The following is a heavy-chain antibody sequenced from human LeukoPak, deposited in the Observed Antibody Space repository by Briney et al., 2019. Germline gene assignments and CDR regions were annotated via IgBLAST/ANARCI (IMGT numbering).Heavy chain of an antibody. CDR3: ADRPIGMTGKPNYYFDY. CDR1: GFTFSSFA. V-gene: IGHV3-23*05. CDR2: FNKDGSST. Sequence: GGTLRLSCVASGFTFSSFAMTWVRQAPGKGLEWVSAFNKDGSSTHYADSVKGRFTISRDNSKNTLYLQMDSLRAEDTAIYYCADRPIGMTGKPNYYFDYWGRGTLVTVSS. D-gene: IGHD3-9*01. J-gene: IGHJ4*02.